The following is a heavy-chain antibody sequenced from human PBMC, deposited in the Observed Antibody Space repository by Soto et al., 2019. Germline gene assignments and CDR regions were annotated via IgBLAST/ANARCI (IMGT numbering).Heavy chain of an antibody. V-gene: IGHV4-39*01. J-gene: IGHJ4*02. CDR2: ICYSGST. D-gene: IGHD2-21*02. CDR1: GDSINNRSYY. Sequence: SETLSLTCTVTGDSINNRSYYWGWIRQPPGKGLEWIGSICYSGSTYNNPSLKSRVSMSVYTSKNQFSLKLRSVTAADTALYYCARQRTSVVTQAYFDSWGQGSLVTVSS. CDR3: ARQRTSVVTQAYFDS.